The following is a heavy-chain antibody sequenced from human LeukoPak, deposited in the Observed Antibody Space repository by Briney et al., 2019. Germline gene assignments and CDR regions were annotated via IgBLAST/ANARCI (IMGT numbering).Heavy chain of an antibody. D-gene: IGHD1-26*01. CDR2: ISAYNGNT. V-gene: IGHV1-18*01. J-gene: IGHJ6*03. CDR1: GYTFTSYG. Sequence: ASVKVSCKASGYTFTSYGISWVRQAPGQGLEWMGWISAYNGNTNYAQKLQGRVTMTTDTSTSTAYMELRSLGSDDTAVYYCARTRGRDSYHYYYYMDVWGKGTTVTVSS. CDR3: ARTRGRDSYHYYYYMDV.